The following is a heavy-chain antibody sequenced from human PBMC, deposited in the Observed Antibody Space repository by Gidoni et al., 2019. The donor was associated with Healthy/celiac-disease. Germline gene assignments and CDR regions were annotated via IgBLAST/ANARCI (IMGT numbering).Heavy chain of an antibody. CDR1: GGSISRYY. D-gene: IGHD3-3*02. J-gene: IGHJ6*03. CDR3: ARVDRPRISSNYYMDV. CDR2: IYYSGST. Sequence: QVQLQESGPGLVKPSETLSLTCTVSGGSISRYYWSWIRQPPGKGLEWIGYIYYSGSTNYNPSLKSRVTISVDTSKNQFSLKLSSVTAADTAVYYCARVDRPRISSNYYMDVWGKGTTVTVSS. V-gene: IGHV4-59*01.